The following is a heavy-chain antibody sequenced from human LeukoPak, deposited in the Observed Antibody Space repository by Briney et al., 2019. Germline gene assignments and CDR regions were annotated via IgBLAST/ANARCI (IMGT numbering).Heavy chain of an antibody. CDR1: GFSFSTFG. D-gene: IGHD3-16*01. V-gene: IGHV3-33*08. Sequence: GGSLRLSCAASGFSFSTFGMHWARRATGKGLEWVAVIWQDGSKKFYAESVKGRFTISRDNSQNTLYLQMNRLRAEDTAVYYCGRDSLGGDYWGQGTLVTVSS. J-gene: IGHJ4*02. CDR3: GRDSLGGDY. CDR2: IWQDGSKK.